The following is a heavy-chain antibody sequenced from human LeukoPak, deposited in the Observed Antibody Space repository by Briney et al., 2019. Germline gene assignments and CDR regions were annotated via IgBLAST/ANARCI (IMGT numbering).Heavy chain of an antibody. D-gene: IGHD3-3*01. J-gene: IGHJ6*02. CDR2: IYSGGST. Sequence: GGSLRLSCAASGFTVSSNYMSWVRQAPGKGLEWVSVIYSGGSTYYADSVKGRFTISRHNSKNTLYLQMNSLRAEDTAVYYCARGGFASYYDFWSGYVPQAHYYGMDVWGQGTTVTVSS. CDR3: ARGGFASYYDFWSGYVPQAHYYGMDV. V-gene: IGHV3-53*04. CDR1: GFTVSSNY.